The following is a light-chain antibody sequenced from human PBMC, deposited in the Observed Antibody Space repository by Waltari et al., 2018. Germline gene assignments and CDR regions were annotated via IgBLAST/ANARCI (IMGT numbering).Light chain of an antibody. CDR3: QTGGHGTWV. J-gene: IGLJ3*02. Sequence: QLVLTQSPSASASLGASVRLTCTLRRGHSSHVLAWHQRQPEKGPRYLMKVNSDGSHSKGDDIPDRFSGSSSGAERYLTISSLQSEDEADYYCQTGGHGTWVFGGGTKLTVL. CDR2: VNSDGSH. V-gene: IGLV4-69*01. CDR1: RGHSSHV.